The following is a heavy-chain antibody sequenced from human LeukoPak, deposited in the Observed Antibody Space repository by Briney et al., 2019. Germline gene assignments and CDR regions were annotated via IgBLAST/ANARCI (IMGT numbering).Heavy chain of an antibody. CDR3: AGAYSADDPFDY. Sequence: SGGSLRLSCAASGFTFDDYAIHWVRQAPGKGLVWVSRLNADGSSITYADSVRCRFTISRDNAKNTVHVQMNSQRVEDTAIYFCAGAYSADDPFDYWGQGILVTVSS. J-gene: IGHJ4*02. V-gene: IGHV3-74*01. CDR2: LNADGSSI. CDR1: GFTFDDYA. D-gene: IGHD5-12*01.